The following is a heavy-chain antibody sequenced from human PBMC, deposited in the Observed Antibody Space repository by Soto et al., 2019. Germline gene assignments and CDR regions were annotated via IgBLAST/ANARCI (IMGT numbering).Heavy chain of an antibody. CDR3: AKDRGLVLTIYFDY. CDR1: GFTFDDYA. CDR2: ISWNSGSI. J-gene: IGHJ4*02. V-gene: IGHV3-9*01. D-gene: IGHD6-19*01. Sequence: EVQLVESGGGSVQPGSSLRLSCAASGFTFDDYAMHWVRQAPGKALERVSGISWNSGSIGYADSVKGRFTISSDNAKNSLYLQMNSLRAEDTALYYCAKDRGLVLTIYFDYWAQRTLVTVSS.